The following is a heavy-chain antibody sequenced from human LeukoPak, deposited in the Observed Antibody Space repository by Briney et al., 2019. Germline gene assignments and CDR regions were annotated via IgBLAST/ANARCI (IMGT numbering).Heavy chain of an antibody. Sequence: GGSLRLSCAASGFIFSSYGMHWVRQAPGKGLDWVAVISYDGSNKYYADSVKGRFTISRDNSKNTLYLQMNSLRAEDTAVYYCAKDGGMDVWGQGTTVTVSS. CDR2: ISYDGSNK. J-gene: IGHJ6*02. V-gene: IGHV3-30*18. CDR1: GFIFSSYG. CDR3: AKDGGMDV.